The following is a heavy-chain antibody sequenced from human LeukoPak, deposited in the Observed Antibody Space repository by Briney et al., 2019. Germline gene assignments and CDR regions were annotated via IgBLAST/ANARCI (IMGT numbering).Heavy chain of an antibody. J-gene: IGHJ4*02. V-gene: IGHV4-61*08. CDR2: IYYSGST. D-gene: IGHD4-17*01. CDR1: GDSISSGGYY. Sequence: SETLSLTCTVSGDSISSGGYYWSWIRQHPGKGLEWIGYIYYSGSTNYNPSPKSRVTISVDTSKNQFSLKLSSVTAADTAVYYCARRDDYGDYFDYWGQGTLVTVSS. CDR3: ARRDDYGDYFDY.